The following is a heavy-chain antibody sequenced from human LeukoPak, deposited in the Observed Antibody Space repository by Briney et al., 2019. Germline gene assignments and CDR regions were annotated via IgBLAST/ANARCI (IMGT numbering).Heavy chain of an antibody. CDR1: GFTFSSYA. Sequence: PGGSLRLSCAASGFTFSSYAMSWVRQAPGKGLEWVSAISGSGGSTYYADSVKGRFTISRDNSKNTLYLQMNSLRAEDTAVYYCAKDLEGGSSFFSLDYWGQGTLVTVSS. D-gene: IGHD6-13*01. CDR2: ISGSGGST. CDR3: AKDLEGGSSFFSLDY. J-gene: IGHJ4*02. V-gene: IGHV3-23*01.